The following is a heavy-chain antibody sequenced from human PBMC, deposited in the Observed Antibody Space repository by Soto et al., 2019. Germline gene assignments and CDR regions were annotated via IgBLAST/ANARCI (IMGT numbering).Heavy chain of an antibody. CDR3: ARDAVEGYYDSSGYYWGAGYFQH. V-gene: IGHV4-30-2*01. D-gene: IGHD3-22*01. J-gene: IGHJ1*01. CDR1: GGSISSGGYS. CDR2: IYHSGST. Sequence: QLQLQESGSGLVKPSQTLSLTCAVSGGSISSGGYSWSWIRQPPGKGLEWIGYIYHSGSTYYNPSLKRRVTISVDRSKNQFSLKLSSVTAADTAVYYCARDAVEGYYDSSGYYWGAGYFQHWGQGTLVTVSS.